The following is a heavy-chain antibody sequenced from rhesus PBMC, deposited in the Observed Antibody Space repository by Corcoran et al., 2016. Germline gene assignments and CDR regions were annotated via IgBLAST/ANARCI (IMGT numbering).Heavy chain of an antibody. CDR3: ARKTYFGLDS. J-gene: IGHJ6*01. CDR2: VYGYRGST. Sequence: QVQLQESGPGLVKPSATLSLTCAVSGGSLSGVYDWSWIRQTPGKGLEWIAYVYGYRGSTEFNPSLKTRVTISKDTSKNQCSLKLSSMTAADTAVYYCARKTYFGLDSWGQGVVVTVS. V-gene: IGHV4-76*01. CDR1: GGSLSGVYD.